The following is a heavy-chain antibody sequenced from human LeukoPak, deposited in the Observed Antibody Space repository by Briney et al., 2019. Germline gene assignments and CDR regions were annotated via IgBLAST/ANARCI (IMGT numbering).Heavy chain of an antibody. D-gene: IGHD2-2*01. J-gene: IGHJ4*02. Sequence: ASVKVSCKASGYTFTGYYMHWVRQAPGQGLEWMGWISPNSGGTNYAQKFQGRVTMTRDTSISTAYMELSRLRSDDTAVYYCARREGYCSSTSCSLEYWGQGTLVTVSS. V-gene: IGHV1-2*02. CDR3: ARREGYCSSTSCSLEY. CDR2: ISPNSGGT. CDR1: GYTFTGYY.